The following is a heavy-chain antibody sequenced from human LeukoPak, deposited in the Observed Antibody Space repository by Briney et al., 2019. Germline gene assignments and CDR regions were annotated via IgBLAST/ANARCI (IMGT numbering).Heavy chain of an antibody. D-gene: IGHD3-22*01. CDR3: ARAITYYYDSSGYYFDY. CDR1: GFTFSSYS. V-gene: IGHV3-21*01. CDR2: ISSCGSYI. J-gene: IGHJ4*02. Sequence: GGSLRLACAASGFTFSSYSMNWVRQAPGKGLEWVSSISSCGSYIYYADSVKGRFTISRDNAKNSLYLQMNSLRAEDTAVYYCARAITYYYDSSGYYFDYWGQGTLVTVSS.